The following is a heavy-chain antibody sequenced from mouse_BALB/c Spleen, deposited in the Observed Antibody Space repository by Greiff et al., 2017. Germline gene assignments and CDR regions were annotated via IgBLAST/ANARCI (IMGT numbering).Heavy chain of an antibody. CDR1: GFTFSSYT. CDR2: ISNGGGST. V-gene: IGHV5-12-2*01. J-gene: IGHJ2*01. CDR3: ARHGLDYFDY. D-gene: IGHD4-1*01. Sequence: EVKVVESGGGLVQPGGSLKLSCAASGFTFSSYTMSWVRQTPEKRLEWVAYISNGGGSTYYPDTVKGRFTISRDNAKNTLYLQMSSLKSEDTAMYYCARHGLDYFDYWGQGTTLTVSS.